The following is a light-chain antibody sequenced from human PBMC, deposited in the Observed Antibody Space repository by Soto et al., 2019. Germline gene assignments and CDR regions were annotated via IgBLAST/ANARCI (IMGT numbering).Light chain of an antibody. CDR2: GAS. Sequence: EIVLTQSPDTLSLSPGERATLSCGASQSVSTNSLAWYQQRPGQAPRPLIYGASSRATGTPDRFSGSGSGTEFTLTISNLQPDDFATYYCQQYDSYSSGPFGQGTKVDIK. V-gene: IGKV3-20*01. CDR1: QSVSTNS. J-gene: IGKJ1*01. CDR3: QQYDSYSSGP.